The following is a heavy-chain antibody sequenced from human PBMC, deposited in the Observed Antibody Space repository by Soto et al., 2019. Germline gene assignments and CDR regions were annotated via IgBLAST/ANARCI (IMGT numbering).Heavy chain of an antibody. Sequence: PSETLSLTCTVSGGSISSSSYYWGWIRQPPGKGLEWIGSIYYSGSTYYNPSLKSRVTISVDTSKNQFSLKLSSVTAADTAVYYCASQITMVRGVSSKGLYYYYYMDVWGKGTTVTVS. CDR1: GGSISSSSYY. CDR3: ASQITMVRGVSSKGLYYYYYMDV. J-gene: IGHJ6*03. CDR2: IYYSGST. V-gene: IGHV4-39*01. D-gene: IGHD3-10*01.